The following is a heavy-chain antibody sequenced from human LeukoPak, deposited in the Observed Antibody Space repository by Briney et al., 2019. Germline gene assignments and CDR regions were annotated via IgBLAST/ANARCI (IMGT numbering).Heavy chain of an antibody. D-gene: IGHD5-24*01. Sequence: GGSLRLSCAASGFTFSSYAMSWVRQAPGKGLEWVSSISTSSSYIYYADSVKGRFTISRDNAKNSLYLQMSSLRAEDTAVYYCARVGEKAFHLWPEIDYWGQGTLVTVS. CDR1: GFTFSSYA. J-gene: IGHJ4*02. CDR3: ARVGEKAFHLWPEIDY. CDR2: ISTSSSYI. V-gene: IGHV3-21*01.